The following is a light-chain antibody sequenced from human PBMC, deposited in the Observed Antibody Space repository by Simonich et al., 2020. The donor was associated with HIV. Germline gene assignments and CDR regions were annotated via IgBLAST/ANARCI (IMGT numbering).Light chain of an antibody. CDR2: VNSDGSH. V-gene: IGLV4-69*02. Sequence: QLVLTQSPSASASLGASVKLTCPRSRGHSSDAIAWHQQQSEKGPQFLMKVNSDGSHRKGDGIPDLFSGSSSGAERYLTISSLQAEDEADYYCQTWGTATYVVFGGGTKLTVL. CDR3: QTWGTATYVV. J-gene: IGLJ2*01. CDR1: RGHSSDA.